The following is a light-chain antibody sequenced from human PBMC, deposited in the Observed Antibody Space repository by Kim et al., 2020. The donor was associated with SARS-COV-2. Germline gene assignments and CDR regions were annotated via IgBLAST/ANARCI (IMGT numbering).Light chain of an antibody. CDR3: QQYNNLQAIT. CDR2: DAS. J-gene: IGKJ5*01. V-gene: IGKV1-33*01. Sequence: SVGDSVTISCQASQDIIKFLNWYQHKPGKAPELLISDASTLRTGVPSRFIGSASGTHFTFTISNLQPEDIATYYCQQYNNLQAITFGQGTRLEIK. CDR1: QDIIKF.